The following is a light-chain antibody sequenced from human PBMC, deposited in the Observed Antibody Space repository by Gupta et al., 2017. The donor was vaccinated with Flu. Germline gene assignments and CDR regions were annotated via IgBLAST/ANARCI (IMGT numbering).Light chain of an antibody. CDR3: QQTDSNPLYS. CDR1: QSIRSY. Sequence: DIQMTQSPSSLSASVGDRVTITCRASQSIRSYLNWYQQKPGKAPKLLIYAASSWQSGVPSRFSGSGFGTDFTLTISRRQPEDFATYYCQQTDSNPLYSFGQGTKLDIK. CDR2: AAS. V-gene: IGKV1-39*01. J-gene: IGKJ2*03.